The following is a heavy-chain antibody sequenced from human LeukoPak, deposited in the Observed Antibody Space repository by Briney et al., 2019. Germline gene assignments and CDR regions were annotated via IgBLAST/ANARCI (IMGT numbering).Heavy chain of an antibody. D-gene: IGHD6-13*01. CDR2: ISSSSSYI. J-gene: IGHJ6*03. CDR1: GFTFCSYS. CDR3: ARGEGIAAAVNYYYYMDV. V-gene: IGHV3-21*01. Sequence: PGGSLRLSCAASGFTFCSYSMNWVRQAPGKGLEWVSSISSSSSYIYYADSVKGRFTISRDNAKNSLYLQMNSLRAEDKAGYYCARGEGIAAAVNYYYYMDVWGKGTTVTVSS.